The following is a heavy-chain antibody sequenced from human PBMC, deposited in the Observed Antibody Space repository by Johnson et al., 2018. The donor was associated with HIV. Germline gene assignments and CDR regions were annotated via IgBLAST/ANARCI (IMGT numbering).Heavy chain of an antibody. CDR1: GFTFDDYA. V-gene: IGHV3-9*01. Sequence: VQLVESGGGLVQPGRSLRLSCAASGFTFDDYAMHWVRQAPGKGLEWVSGISWNSGSIGYADSVKGRFTISRDNSKNTLYLQMNSLRAEDTAVYYCARDPSRSPGAFDIWGQGTMVTVSS. J-gene: IGHJ3*02. CDR2: ISWNSGSI. CDR3: ARDPSRSPGAFDI.